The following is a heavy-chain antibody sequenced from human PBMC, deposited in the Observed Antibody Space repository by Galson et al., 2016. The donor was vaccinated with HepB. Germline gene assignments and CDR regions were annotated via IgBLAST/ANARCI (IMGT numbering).Heavy chain of an antibody. J-gene: IGHJ6*02. CDR3: ATPMTYYNMGV. CDR1: GFPFSAYY. CDR2: ISGVGDPQ. Sequence: SLRLSCAASGFPFSAYYMSWIRQAPGKGLELVSYISGVGDPQFYADSVKGRFTISRDNAKNSLYLQMNSLRVEDTAVYYCATPMTYYNMGVWGQGTTVTVSS. V-gene: IGHV3-11*01.